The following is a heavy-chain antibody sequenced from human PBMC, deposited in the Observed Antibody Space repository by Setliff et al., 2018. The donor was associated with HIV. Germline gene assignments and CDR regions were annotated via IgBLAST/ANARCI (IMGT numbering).Heavy chain of an antibody. CDR2: MSHSGST. CDR1: GGSISSGTYY. Sequence: SETLSLTCSVSGGSISSGTYYWGWIRQPPGKGLEWIGSMSHSGSTLYNPSLKSRVTISVDTSKNQFSLRLSSVTAADAAVYYCARESYFYYFDYWGQGTLVTVSS. J-gene: IGHJ4*02. V-gene: IGHV4-39*07. CDR3: ARESYFYYFDY. D-gene: IGHD3-10*01.